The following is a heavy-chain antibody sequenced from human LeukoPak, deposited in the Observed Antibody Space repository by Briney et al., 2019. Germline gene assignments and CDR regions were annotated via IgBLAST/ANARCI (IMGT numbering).Heavy chain of an antibody. V-gene: IGHV3-21*01. CDR1: GLTFSSYS. CDR3: ARDPLITYYYDSSGNHADWFDP. CDR2: ISSSSSYI. J-gene: IGHJ5*02. Sequence: GGSLRLFCAASGLTFSSYSMNWVRQAPGKGLEWVSSISSSSSYIYYADSVKGRFTISRDTAKNSLYLQMNRLRAEDTAVYYCARDPLITYYYDSSGNHADWFDPWGQGTLVTVSS. D-gene: IGHD3-22*01.